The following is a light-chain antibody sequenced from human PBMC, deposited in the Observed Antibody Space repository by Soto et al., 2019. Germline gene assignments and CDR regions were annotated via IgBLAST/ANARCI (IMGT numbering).Light chain of an antibody. CDR3: QSYDSSLSGSV. CDR1: SSNIAAGYD. V-gene: IGLV1-40*01. Sequence: QSVLTQPPSVSGAPGQRVTISCTGSSSNIAAGYDVHWYPQLPGTAPKLLIYGNSNRPSGVPDRCSGYKSGTSASLAITGVQAEDEADYYCQSYDSSLSGSVFGGGTKLTVL. J-gene: IGLJ2*01. CDR2: GNS.